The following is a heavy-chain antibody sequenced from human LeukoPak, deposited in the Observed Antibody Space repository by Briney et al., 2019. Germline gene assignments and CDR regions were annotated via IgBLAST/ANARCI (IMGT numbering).Heavy chain of an antibody. Sequence: GGTLRLSCAASGFTFSSYGMSWVRQAPGKGLEWVSGISGSGGSTYYADSVKGRFTISRDSSKNTLYLQMGSLRPEDMAVYYCARGIATAAADWFDTWGLGTLVTVSS. D-gene: IGHD6-13*01. CDR2: ISGSGGST. CDR3: ARGIATAAADWFDT. CDR1: GFTFSSYG. V-gene: IGHV3-23*01. J-gene: IGHJ5*02.